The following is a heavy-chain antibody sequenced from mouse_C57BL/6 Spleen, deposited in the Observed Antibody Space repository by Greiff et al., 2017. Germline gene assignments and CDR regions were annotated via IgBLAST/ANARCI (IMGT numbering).Heavy chain of an antibody. V-gene: IGHV1-74*01. CDR1: GYTFTSYW. CDR3: AIGSTGTMVKAY. CDR2: IHPSDSDT. J-gene: IGHJ3*01. D-gene: IGHD2-2*01. Sequence: VQLQQSGAELVKPGASVKVSCKASGYTFTSYWMHWVKQRPGQGLEWIGRIHPSDSDTNYNQKFKGKATLTVDKSSSTAYMQLSSLTSEDSAVYYCAIGSTGTMVKAYWGQGTLVTVSA.